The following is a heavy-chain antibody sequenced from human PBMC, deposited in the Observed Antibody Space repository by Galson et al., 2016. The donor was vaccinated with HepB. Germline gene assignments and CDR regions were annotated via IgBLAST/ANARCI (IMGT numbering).Heavy chain of an antibody. V-gene: IGHV3-33*01. Sequence: SLRLSCAASGFTFSNYGMHWVRQAPGKGLEWVALISYDGSTTSYADSVKGRFSISRDTSTSSLYLQMNSLRAEDTALYFCVRKAPLYGVVYAYFDKWGQGAPVTVSS. CDR3: VRKAPLYGVVYAYFDK. CDR2: ISYDGSTT. CDR1: GFTFSNYG. D-gene: IGHD2-8*02. J-gene: IGHJ4*02.